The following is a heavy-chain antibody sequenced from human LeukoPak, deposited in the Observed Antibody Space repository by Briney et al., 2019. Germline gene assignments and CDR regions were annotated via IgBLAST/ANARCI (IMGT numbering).Heavy chain of an antibody. CDR1: GFTFSTYA. CDR2: IWYDGSNK. D-gene: IGHD4-17*01. J-gene: IGHJ6*02. CDR3: AKRSPYGDYLYYYYYGMDV. V-gene: IGHV3-33*06. Sequence: GGSLRLSCAASGFTFSTYAMHWVRQAPGKGLEWVAVIWYDGSNKYYADSVKGRFTISRDNSKNTLYLQMNSLRAEDTAVYYCAKRSPYGDYLYYYYYGMDVWGQGTTVTVSS.